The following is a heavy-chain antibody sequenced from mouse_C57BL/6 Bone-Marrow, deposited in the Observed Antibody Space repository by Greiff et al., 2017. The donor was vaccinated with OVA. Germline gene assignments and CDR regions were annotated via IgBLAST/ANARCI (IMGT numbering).Heavy chain of an antibody. Sequence: QVQLQQPGAELVKPGASVKLSCKASGYTFTSYWMHWVKQRPGQGLEWIGMIHPNSGSTNYNEKFKSKATLTVDKSSSTAYMQLSSLTSEDSAVYYGARYYYGSFYAMDYWGQGTSVTVAS. V-gene: IGHV1-64*01. CDR2: IHPNSGST. D-gene: IGHD1-1*01. CDR1: GYTFTSYW. J-gene: IGHJ4*01. CDR3: ARYYYGSFYAMDY.